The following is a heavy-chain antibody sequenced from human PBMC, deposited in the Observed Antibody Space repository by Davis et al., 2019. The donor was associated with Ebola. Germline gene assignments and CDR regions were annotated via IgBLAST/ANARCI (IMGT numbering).Heavy chain of an antibody. CDR3: ARSAAQYFYDGSNYHSTAGTDFDY. CDR2: LYYSGFT. J-gene: IGHJ4*01. CDR1: GASVSSGAFY. V-gene: IGHV4-61*08. Sequence: SETLSLTCTVSGASVSSGAFYWSWIRQPPGRGLEWIGSLYYSGFTNYNLSLKSRVTTSIDTSKNEFSLKLTSVTAADTAVYYCARSAAQYFYDGSNYHSTAGTDFDYCSPENPGHRLL. D-gene: IGHD3-22*01.